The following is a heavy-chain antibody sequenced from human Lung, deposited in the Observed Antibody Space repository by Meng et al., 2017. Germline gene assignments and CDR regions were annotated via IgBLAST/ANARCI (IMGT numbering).Heavy chain of an antibody. CDR1: GGSISSSTW. CDR3: ARFDISSSGRGDY. V-gene: IGHV4-4*02. CDR2: IFHSGST. Sequence: VRLTESGPGLGRPSGTLSLTCAVSGGSISSSTWWSWVRQTPGKGLEWFGEIFHSGSTNYNPPLESRVTISVDKSKNQFSLKVYSVTAADTATYYCARFDISSSGRGDYWGQGILVTVSS. J-gene: IGHJ4*02. D-gene: IGHD1-26*01.